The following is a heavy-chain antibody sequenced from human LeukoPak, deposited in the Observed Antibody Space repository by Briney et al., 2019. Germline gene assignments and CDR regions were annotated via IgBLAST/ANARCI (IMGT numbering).Heavy chain of an antibody. Sequence: NSSETLSLTCTVSGGSISSSSHYWGWIRQPPGKGLEWIGSIYYRGSTHYNPSLKSRVTISVDTSKNQFSLKLSSVSAADTAVYYCARVRFSNHYAFDIWGQGTMVTVSS. CDR1: GGSISSSSHY. CDR3: ARVRFSNHYAFDI. CDR2: IYYRGST. J-gene: IGHJ3*02. D-gene: IGHD1-14*01. V-gene: IGHV4-39*01.